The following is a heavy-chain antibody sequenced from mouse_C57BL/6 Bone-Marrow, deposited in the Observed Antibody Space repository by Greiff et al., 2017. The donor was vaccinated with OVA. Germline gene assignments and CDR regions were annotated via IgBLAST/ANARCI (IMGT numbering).Heavy chain of an antibody. D-gene: IGHD1-1*01. CDR1: GYTFTSYW. J-gene: IGHJ2*01. V-gene: IGHV1-69*01. Sequence: QVLLQQPGAELVMPGASVKLSCKASGYTFTSYWMHWVKQRPGQGLEWIGEIDPSDSYTNYNQKFKGKSTLTVDKSSSTAYMQLSSLTSEDSAVYYCAREFYYYGSSVDYWGQGTTLTVSS. CDR2: IDPSDSYT. CDR3: AREFYYYGSSVDY.